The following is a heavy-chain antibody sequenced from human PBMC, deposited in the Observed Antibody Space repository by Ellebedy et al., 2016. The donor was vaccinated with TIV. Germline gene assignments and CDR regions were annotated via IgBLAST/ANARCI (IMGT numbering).Heavy chain of an antibody. CDR2: INNDGSGA. CDR1: GFTFSGHW. J-gene: IGHJ5*02. V-gene: IGHV3-74*01. Sequence: GESLKISCAASGFTFSGHWIHWVRQPPGKGLVWVSRINNDGSGAVYADSVKGRFTISRDNAKNTVYLQMNSLRAEDAAMYDCVRDVWVSAEGGRFDPWGQGTLVTVSS. CDR3: VRDVWVSAEGGRFDP. D-gene: IGHD1-26*01.